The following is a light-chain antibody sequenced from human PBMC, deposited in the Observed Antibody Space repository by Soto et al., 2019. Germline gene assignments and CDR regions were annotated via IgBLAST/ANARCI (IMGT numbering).Light chain of an antibody. CDR1: QSISGW. CDR3: QQYNSYSPSWT. V-gene: IGKV1-5*03. CDR2: KAS. J-gene: IGKJ1*01. Sequence: DIQMTQSPSTLSASVGDRVTITCRASQSISGWLAWYQQKPGKAPKLLIYKASTLESGVPSRFSGSGSETEFTLTISSLQPDDSATYYCQQYNSYSPSWTFGQGTKVDIK.